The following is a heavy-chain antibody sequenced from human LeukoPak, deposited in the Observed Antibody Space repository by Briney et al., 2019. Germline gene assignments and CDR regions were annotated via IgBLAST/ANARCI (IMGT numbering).Heavy chain of an antibody. Sequence: PGRSLSLSCAASGFTFDDYAMPWVRQAPGQGLKWVSGICWNSGSIGYADSVKGRFTISRDNAKNSLYLQMNSLRAEDTALYYCAKVGTDLRIDYWGRGTLVTVSS. CDR1: GFTFDDYA. J-gene: IGHJ4*02. V-gene: IGHV3-9*01. CDR3: AKVGTDLRIDY. CDR2: ICWNSGSI.